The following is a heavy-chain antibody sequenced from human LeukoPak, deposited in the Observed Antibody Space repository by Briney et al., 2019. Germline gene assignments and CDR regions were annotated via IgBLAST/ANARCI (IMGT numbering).Heavy chain of an antibody. Sequence: SGGSLRLSCAASGFIFSSYGMHWVRQAPGKGLEWVAFIRYDGSKKYYADSVKGRFTISRDNAKNSLYLQMNSLRAEDTAVYYCARDLRRGSYYSDYNWFDPWGQGTLVTVSS. CDR2: IRYDGSKK. CDR3: ARDLRRGSYYSDYNWFDP. V-gene: IGHV3-30*02. CDR1: GFIFSSYG. J-gene: IGHJ5*02. D-gene: IGHD1-26*01.